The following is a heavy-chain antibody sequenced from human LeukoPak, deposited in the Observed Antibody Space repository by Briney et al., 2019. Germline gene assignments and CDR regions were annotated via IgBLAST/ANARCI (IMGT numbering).Heavy chain of an antibody. CDR3: ARDQGCSSTSCYLGYYYYYYGMDV. Sequence: ASVKVSCKASGGTFSSYAISWVRQAPGQGLEWMGWISAYNGNTNYAQKLQGRVTMTTDTSTSTAYMELRSLRSDDTAVYYCARDQGCSSTSCYLGYYYYYYGMDVWGQGTTVTVSS. J-gene: IGHJ6*02. CDR1: GGTFSSYA. V-gene: IGHV1-18*01. D-gene: IGHD2-2*01. CDR2: ISAYNGNT.